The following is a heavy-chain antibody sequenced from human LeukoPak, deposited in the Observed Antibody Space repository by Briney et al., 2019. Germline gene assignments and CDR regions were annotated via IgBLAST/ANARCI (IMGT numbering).Heavy chain of an antibody. J-gene: IGHJ4*02. CDR3: AKLAEGSGWSQNY. D-gene: IGHD6-19*01. CDR2: ISGSGGST. V-gene: IGHV3-23*01. CDR1: GFTFDDYA. Sequence: GGSLRLSCAASGFTFDDYAMHWVRQAPGKGLEWVSAISGSGGSTYYADSVKGRFTISRDNSKNTLYLQMNSLRAEDTAVYYCAKLAEGSGWSQNYWGQGTLVTVSS.